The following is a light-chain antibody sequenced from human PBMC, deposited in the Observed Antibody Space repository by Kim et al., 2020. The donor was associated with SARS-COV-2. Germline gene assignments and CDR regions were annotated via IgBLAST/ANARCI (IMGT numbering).Light chain of an antibody. CDR2: DVT. Sequence: PGQSITIACTGTSSDDQDYNYVSWYQQHPGKAPNRMIYDVTHRPSGVSNRFSGSKSGNTASLTISGRQAEDEADYYCNSHTGGILVFGGGTQLTVL. J-gene: IGLJ2*01. CDR1: SSDDQDYNY. CDR3: NSHTGGILV. V-gene: IGLV2-14*03.